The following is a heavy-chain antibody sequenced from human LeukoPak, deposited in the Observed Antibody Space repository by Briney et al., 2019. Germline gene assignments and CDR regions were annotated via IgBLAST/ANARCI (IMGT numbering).Heavy chain of an antibody. CDR1: GFTFSVYT. J-gene: IGHJ5*02. CDR3: SRDRNDYGDYVVDL. CDR2: ISSSSSYI. Sequence: GGSLRLSCAASGFTFSVYTLNWVRQAPGKGLEWVSSISSSSSYIYYADSVKGRFTISRDNAKNSLCLQMNSLRAEDTAVYYCSRDRNDYGDYVVDLWGQGTLVTVSS. V-gene: IGHV3-21*01. D-gene: IGHD4-17*01.